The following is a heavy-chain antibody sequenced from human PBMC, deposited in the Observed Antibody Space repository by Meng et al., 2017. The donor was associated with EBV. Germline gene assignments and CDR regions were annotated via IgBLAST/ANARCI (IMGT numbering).Heavy chain of an antibody. CDR3: ARGETVAGTWWFDP. CDR1: GYTFTNYD. D-gene: IGHD6-19*01. J-gene: IGHJ5*02. Sequence: QVQLVQSGAEVKKPGASVKVSCTASGYTFTNYDINWVRQATGQGLEWMGWMNPNNGNTGYAQKFQGRVTMTRNPSINTAYMELTSLTSEDTAVYYCARGETVAGTWWFDPWGQGTLVTVYS. V-gene: IGHV1-8*01. CDR2: MNPNNGNT.